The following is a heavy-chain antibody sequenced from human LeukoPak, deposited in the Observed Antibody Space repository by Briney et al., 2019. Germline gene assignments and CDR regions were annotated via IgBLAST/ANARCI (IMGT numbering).Heavy chain of an antibody. CDR3: LRDYYYYYMDV. D-gene: IGHD5-12*01. CDR2: ISAYNGNT. Sequence: ASVKVSCKASGHTTTSYGITWVRQAPGQGLEWMGWISAYNGNTKYAQRLQGRVTMTRDTSISTAYMELSRLRSDDTAVYYCLRDYYYYYMDVWGKGTTVTVSS. J-gene: IGHJ6*03. V-gene: IGHV1-18*01. CDR1: GHTTTSYG.